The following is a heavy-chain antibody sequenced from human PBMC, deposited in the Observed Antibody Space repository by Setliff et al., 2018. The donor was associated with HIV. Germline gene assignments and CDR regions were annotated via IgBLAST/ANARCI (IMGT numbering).Heavy chain of an antibody. V-gene: IGHV4-38-2*01. D-gene: IGHD3-22*01. CDR3: DRQWRDQYNSGVSTEYFQH. CDR1: AYSISSGYY. Sequence: SETLSLTCAVSAYSISSGYYWGWIRQPPGKGLEWIGSIYHSGSTYYNPSLMSRVTISVDTSKNQFSLKLRSVTAADTAVYYCDRQWRDQYNSGVSTEYFQHWGLGTLVTVSS. J-gene: IGHJ1*01. CDR2: IYHSGST.